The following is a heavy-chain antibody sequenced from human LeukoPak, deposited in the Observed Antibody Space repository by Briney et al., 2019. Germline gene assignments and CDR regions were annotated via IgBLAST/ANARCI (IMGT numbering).Heavy chain of an antibody. CDR2: ISAYNGNT. J-gene: IGHJ4*02. CDR1: GYTFTSYG. CDR3: ARDEDIVVVPAAIRELPLKY. Sequence: GSVKVSCKASGYTFTSYGISWVRQAPGQGLEWMGWISAYNGNTNYAQKLQGRVTMTTDTSTSTAYMELRSLRSDDTAVYYCARDEDIVVVPAAIRELPLKYWGQGTLVTVSS. D-gene: IGHD2-2*02. V-gene: IGHV1-18*01.